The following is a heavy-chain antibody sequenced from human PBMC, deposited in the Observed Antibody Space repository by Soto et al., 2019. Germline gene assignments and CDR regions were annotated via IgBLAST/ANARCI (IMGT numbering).Heavy chain of an antibody. CDR2: IKQDGSEK. D-gene: IGHD1-26*01. J-gene: IGHJ4*02. CDR1: GFTFSSYW. CDR3: ARDGVGATLGY. V-gene: IGHV3-7*01. Sequence: EVQLVESGGGLVQPGGSLRLSCAASGFTFSSYWMSRVRQAPGKGLEWVANIKQDGSEKYYVDSVKGRFTISRDNAKNSLYLQMNSLRAEDTAVYYCARDGVGATLGYWGQGTLVTVSS.